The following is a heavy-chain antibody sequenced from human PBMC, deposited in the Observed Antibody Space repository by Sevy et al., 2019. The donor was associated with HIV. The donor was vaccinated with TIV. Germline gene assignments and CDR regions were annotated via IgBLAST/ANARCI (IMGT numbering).Heavy chain of an antibody. Sequence: GGSLRLSCAASGFTFSSYGMHWVRQAPGKGLEWVAVISYDGSNKYYADSVKGRFTISRDNSKNTLYLQMNSLRAEDTAVYYCARDLTRGLMDVWGQGTTVTVSS. J-gene: IGHJ6*02. CDR2: ISYDGSNK. D-gene: IGHD3-10*01. CDR3: ARDLTRGLMDV. CDR1: GFTFSSYG. V-gene: IGHV3-30-3*01.